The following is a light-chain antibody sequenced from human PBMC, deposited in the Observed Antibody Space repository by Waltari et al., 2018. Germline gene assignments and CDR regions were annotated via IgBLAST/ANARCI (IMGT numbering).Light chain of an antibody. CDR1: PSDVCTYNS. CDR3: SSSISSSTLEL. Sequence: SALTQPAPPSLSPGQSRTLSSTRTPSDVCTYNSVSSYQQHPGKAPNLIIFDVGIRPSGVATRLSGSKSGNTAALTISGLQAEDEADYYCSSSISSSTLELFGGGTSLTVL. CDR2: DVG. J-gene: IGLJ2*01. V-gene: IGLV2-14*03.